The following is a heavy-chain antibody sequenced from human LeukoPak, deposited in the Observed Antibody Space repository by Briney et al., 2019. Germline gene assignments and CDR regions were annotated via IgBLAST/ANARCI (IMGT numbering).Heavy chain of an antibody. CDR1: GFTVSHYA. CDR2: INDNGGRT. J-gene: IGHJ4*02. D-gene: IGHD1-26*01. V-gene: IGHV3-64D*09. Sequence: PGGSLRLSCAASGFTVSHYAMHWVRQAPGKGLEYVSGINDNGGRTHYGDSVKGRFSISRDNSKNTLHLQMSTLRAEDTALYYCVKDVGGSYAFDYWGQGILVTVAS. CDR3: VKDVGGSYAFDY.